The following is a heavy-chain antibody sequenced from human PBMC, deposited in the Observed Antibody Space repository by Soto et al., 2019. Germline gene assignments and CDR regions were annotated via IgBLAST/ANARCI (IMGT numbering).Heavy chain of an antibody. D-gene: IGHD2-21*01. Sequence: EVQLLESGGGLVQPGGSLRLSCTASGFTFSSSAMSWVRHAPGQGLEWVASVSENGGSRGGTYYADSVKGRFTISRDNSKNTLYLQMDSLRGADTAVYYCASAKAVVIAALGIWGQGTMVTVSS. CDR2: VSENGGSRGGT. J-gene: IGHJ3*02. V-gene: IGHV3-23*01. CDR1: GFTFSSSA. CDR3: ASAKAVVIAALGI.